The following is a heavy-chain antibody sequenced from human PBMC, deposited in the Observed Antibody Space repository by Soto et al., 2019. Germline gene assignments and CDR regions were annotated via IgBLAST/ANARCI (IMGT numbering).Heavy chain of an antibody. Sequence: GEALKISCKGSGYSFTSYWIGWVRQMPGKGLEWMGIIYPGDSDTRYSPSFQGQVTISADKSISTAYLQWSSLKASDTAMYYCARSTIPGQYYYDSSGVYALDIWGQGTMVTVSS. D-gene: IGHD3-22*01. CDR3: ARSTIPGQYYYDSSGVYALDI. CDR2: IYPGDSDT. J-gene: IGHJ3*02. CDR1: GYSFTSYW. V-gene: IGHV5-51*01.